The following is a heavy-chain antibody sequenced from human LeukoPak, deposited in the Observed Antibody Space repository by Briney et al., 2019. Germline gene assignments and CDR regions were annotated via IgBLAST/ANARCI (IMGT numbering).Heavy chain of an antibody. CDR3: AKDGTREEGGGGYFDY. CDR1: GFIFSNYE. CDR2: ISSSNSDI. V-gene: IGHV3-48*03. Sequence: QPGGSLRLSCAVSGFIFSNYEMNWVRQAPGKGLEWVSYISSSNSDIYYADSVKGRFTISRDNSKNTLYLQMNSLRAEDTAVYYCAKDGTREEGGGGYFDYWGQGTLVTVSS. J-gene: IGHJ4*02. D-gene: IGHD3-16*01.